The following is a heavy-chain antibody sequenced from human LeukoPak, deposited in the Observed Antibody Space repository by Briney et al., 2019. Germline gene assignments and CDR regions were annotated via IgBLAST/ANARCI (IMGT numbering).Heavy chain of an antibody. CDR1: GYTFTSYD. D-gene: IGHD3-10*01. CDR3: ARRLLWFGELNWFDP. CDR2: MNPNSGNT. V-gene: IGHV1-8*01. Sequence: TSVKVSCKASGYTFTSYDINWVRQATGQGLEWMGWMNPNSGNTGYAQKFQGRVTMTRNTSISTAYMELSSLRSEDTAVYYCARRLLWFGELNWFDPWGQGTLVTVSS. J-gene: IGHJ5*02.